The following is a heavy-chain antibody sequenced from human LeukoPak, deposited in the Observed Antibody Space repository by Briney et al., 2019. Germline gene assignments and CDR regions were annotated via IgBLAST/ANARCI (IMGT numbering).Heavy chain of an antibody. J-gene: IGHJ4*02. D-gene: IGHD2-15*01. CDR1: GGSISSYY. CDR3: ARTYRSGGSCHFDY. V-gene: IGHV4-59*08. Sequence: KPSETLSLTCTVSGGSISSYYWSWIRQPPGKGLEWIGYIYYSGNTDSNPSLKSRVTISVDTSKNQFSLKLSSVTAADTAVYYCARTYRSGGSCHFDYWGQGTLVTVSS. CDR2: IYYSGNT.